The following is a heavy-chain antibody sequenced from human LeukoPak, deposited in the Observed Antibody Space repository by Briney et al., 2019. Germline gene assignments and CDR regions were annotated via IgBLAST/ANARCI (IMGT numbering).Heavy chain of an antibody. Sequence: GGSLRLSCAASGFTFSSYSMNWVRQAPGKGLEWVSSISSSSSYIYYANSVKGRFTISRDNAKNSLYLQMNSLRAEDTAVYYCASLDGVYGYDYWGQGTLVTVSS. V-gene: IGHV3-21*01. CDR1: GFTFSSYS. D-gene: IGHD5-18*01. CDR2: ISSSSSYI. J-gene: IGHJ4*02. CDR3: ASLDGVYGYDY.